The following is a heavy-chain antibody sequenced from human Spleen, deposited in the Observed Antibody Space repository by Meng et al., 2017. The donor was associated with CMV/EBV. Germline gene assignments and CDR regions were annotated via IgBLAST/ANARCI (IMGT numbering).Heavy chain of an antibody. Sequence: SETLSLTCVISGDTVSSNSAAWNWIRQSPWRGLEWLGRTYYRSKWYNDYAESVKSRLIINPDTSKNQFSLHLNSVTPEDAAVYYCARDDVQGMDVWGQGTTVTVSS. J-gene: IGHJ6*02. V-gene: IGHV6-1*01. CDR1: GDTVSSNSAA. CDR2: TYYRSKWYN. CDR3: ARDDVQGMDV. D-gene: IGHD1-1*01.